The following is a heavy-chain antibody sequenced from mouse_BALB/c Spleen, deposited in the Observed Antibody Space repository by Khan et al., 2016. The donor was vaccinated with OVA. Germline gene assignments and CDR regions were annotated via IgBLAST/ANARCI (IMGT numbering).Heavy chain of an antibody. V-gene: IGHV5-6*01. J-gene: IGHJ3*01. CDR2: ISSAGDYT. CDR3: ASHLTGSFAY. Sequence: VELVESGGDLVQPGGSLKLSCAASGFTFSSYSMSWVRQTPDKRLAWVATISSAGDYTYYPDSVKGRFTISRDNAKNTLYLQMSSLKSEDTAMYYCASHLTGSFAYWGQGTLVTVSA. CDR1: GFTFSSYS. D-gene: IGHD4-1*01.